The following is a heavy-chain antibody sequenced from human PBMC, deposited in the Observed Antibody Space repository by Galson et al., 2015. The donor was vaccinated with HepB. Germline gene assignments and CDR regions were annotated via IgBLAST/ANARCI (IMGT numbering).Heavy chain of an antibody. CDR2: IIPILGIA. V-gene: IGHV1-69*02. D-gene: IGHD2-2*01. Sequence: SVKVSCKASGGTFSSYTISWVRQAPGQGLEWMGRIIPILGIANYARKFQGRVTITADKATSTAYLELSSLRSEDTAVYYCAVPAAEAGNWFDPWGQGTLVTVSS. J-gene: IGHJ5*02. CDR3: AVPAAEAGNWFDP. CDR1: GGTFSSYT.